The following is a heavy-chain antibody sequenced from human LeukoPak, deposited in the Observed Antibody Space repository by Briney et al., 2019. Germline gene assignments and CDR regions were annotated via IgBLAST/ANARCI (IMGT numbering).Heavy chain of an antibody. J-gene: IGHJ6*03. CDR2: INTNTGNP. V-gene: IGHV7-4-1*02. D-gene: IGHD3-16*02. CDR3: AREMIRYYDYVWGSYRAPNYYYYYMDV. CDR1: GFTFSSYA. Sequence: GGSLRLSCAASGFTFSSYAMNWVRQAPGQGLEWMGWINTNTGNPTYAQGFTGRFVFSLDTSVSTAYLQISSLKAEDTAVYYCAREMIRYYDYVWGSYRAPNYYYYYMDVWGKGTTVTVSS.